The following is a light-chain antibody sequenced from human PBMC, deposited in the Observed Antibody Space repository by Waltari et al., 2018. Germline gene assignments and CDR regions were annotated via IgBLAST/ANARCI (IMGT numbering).Light chain of an antibody. V-gene: IGLV4-69*01. Sequence: QLVLTQSPSASASLGASVRLTSTLSSGHSTYAIAWHQHHPEKGPRSLLPLHRDGSHTRGVGIPDRVSGSSSGAVRYLTISSLQTEDEADYYGQARAPGIRVFGGGTKLTVL. CDR2: LHRDGSH. J-gene: IGLJ3*02. CDR1: SGHSTYA. CDR3: QARAPGIRV.